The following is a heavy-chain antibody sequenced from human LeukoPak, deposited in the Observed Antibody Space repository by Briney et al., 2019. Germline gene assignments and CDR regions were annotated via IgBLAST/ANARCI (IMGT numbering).Heavy chain of an antibody. CDR1: GGSVSGGSYY. V-gene: IGHV4-61*01. J-gene: IGHJ6*02. CDR2: IYYSGST. Sequence: SETLSLTCTVSGGSVSGGSYYWSWIRQPPGKGLEWIGYIYYSGSTNYNPSLKSRVTISVDTSKNQFSLKLSSVTAADTAVYYCARDPTAGYYYYGMDVWGQGTTVTVSS. CDR3: ARDPTAGYYYYGMDV.